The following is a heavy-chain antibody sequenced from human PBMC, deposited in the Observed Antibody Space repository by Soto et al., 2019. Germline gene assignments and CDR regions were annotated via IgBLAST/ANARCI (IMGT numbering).Heavy chain of an antibody. D-gene: IGHD2-21*02. CDR3: ARHPSDFWFDP. CDR1: GGSITSSSYY. V-gene: IGHV4-39*01. J-gene: IGHJ5*02. CDR2: IYYSGST. Sequence: PSETLSLTCIVSGGSITSSSYYWSWIRQPPGKGLEWIGSIYYSGSTYYNPSLKSRVTVSVDTSKNQFSLKLSSVTAADTAVYYCARHPSDFWFDPRGQGTLVTVSS.